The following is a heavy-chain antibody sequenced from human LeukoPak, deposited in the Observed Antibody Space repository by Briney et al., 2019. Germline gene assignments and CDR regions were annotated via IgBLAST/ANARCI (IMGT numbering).Heavy chain of an antibody. J-gene: IGHJ3*02. Sequence: SETLSLTCTVSGGSIVRYYWSWIRQPPGKGLEWIGYIYYSGSTNYNPSLKSRVTISVDTSKNQFSLKLSSVTAADTAVYYCATPSDTGDAFDIWGQGTMVTVSS. CDR1: GGSIVRYY. V-gene: IGHV4-59*08. CDR2: IYYSGST. CDR3: ATPSDTGDAFDI. D-gene: IGHD5-18*01.